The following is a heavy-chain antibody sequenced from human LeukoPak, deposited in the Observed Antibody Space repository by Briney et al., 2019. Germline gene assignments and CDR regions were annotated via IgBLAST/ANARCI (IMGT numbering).Heavy chain of an antibody. D-gene: IGHD2-2*01. CDR1: GGTFSSYA. Sequence: SVKVSCKASGGTFSSYAISWVRQAPGEGLEWMGGIIPIFGTANYAQKFQGRVTITADKSTSTAYMELSSLRSEDTAVYYCVVVPAAALRGYGMDVWGKGTTVTVSS. J-gene: IGHJ6*04. CDR2: IIPIFGTA. CDR3: VVVPAAALRGYGMDV. V-gene: IGHV1-69*06.